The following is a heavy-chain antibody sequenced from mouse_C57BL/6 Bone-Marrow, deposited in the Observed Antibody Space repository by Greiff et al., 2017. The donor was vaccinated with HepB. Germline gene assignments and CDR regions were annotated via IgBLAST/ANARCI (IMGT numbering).Heavy chain of an antibody. D-gene: IGHD1-1*01. CDR2: ISNGGGST. V-gene: IGHV5-12*01. Sequence: EVQLVESGGGLVQPGGSLKLSCAASGFTFRDYYMYWVRQTPEKRLEWVAYISNGGGSTYYPDTVKGRFTISRDNAKNTLYLQMSRLKSEDTAMYYCARQAYYGSSNWYFDVWGTGTTVTVSS. CDR1: GFTFRDYY. CDR3: ARQAYYGSSNWYFDV. J-gene: IGHJ1*03.